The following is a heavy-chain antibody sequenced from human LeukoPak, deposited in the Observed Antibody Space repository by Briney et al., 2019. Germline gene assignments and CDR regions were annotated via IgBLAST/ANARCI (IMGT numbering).Heavy chain of an antibody. CDR3: ARVAQSSTSIIAPPPPNPYYYYYMDV. CDR2: IYYSGST. V-gene: IGHV4-39*07. CDR1: GGSISSSSYY. J-gene: IGHJ6*03. Sequence: SETLSLTCTVSGGSISSSSYYWGWIRQPPGKGPEWIGSIYYSGSTYYNPSLKSRVTISVDTSKNQFSLKLSSVTAADTAVYYSARVAQSSTSIIAPPPPNPYYYYYMDVWGKGTTVTVFS. D-gene: IGHD2/OR15-2a*01.